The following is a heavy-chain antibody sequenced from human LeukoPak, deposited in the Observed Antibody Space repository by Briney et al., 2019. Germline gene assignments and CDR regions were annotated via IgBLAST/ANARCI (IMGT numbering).Heavy chain of an antibody. J-gene: IGHJ4*02. CDR1: GGSISSYY. CDR3: ARGTIFGVVPRELDY. Sequence: PSETLSLTCTVSGGSISSYYWSWIRQPPGKGLEWIGYIYYSGSTNYNPSLKGRVTISVDTSKNQFSLKRSSVTAADTAVYYCARGTIFGVVPRELDYWGQETLVTVSS. CDR2: IYYSGST. V-gene: IGHV4-59*01. D-gene: IGHD3-3*01.